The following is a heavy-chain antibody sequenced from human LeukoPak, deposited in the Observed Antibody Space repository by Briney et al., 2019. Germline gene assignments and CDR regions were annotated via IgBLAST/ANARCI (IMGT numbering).Heavy chain of an antibody. D-gene: IGHD2-2*01. J-gene: IGHJ4*02. CDR3: ARGRCHCSSTSCYSARHDY. Sequence: PSETLSLTCAVSGGSISSSNWWSWVRQPPGKGLEWIGEINHSGSTNYNPSLKSRVTISVDTSKNQFSLKLSSVTAADTAVYYCARGRCHCSSTSCYSARHDYWGQGTLVTVSS. CDR2: INHSGST. V-gene: IGHV4-4*02. CDR1: GGSISSSNW.